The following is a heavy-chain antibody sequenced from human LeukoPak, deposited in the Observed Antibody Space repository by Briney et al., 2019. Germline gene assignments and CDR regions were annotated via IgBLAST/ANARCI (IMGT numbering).Heavy chain of an antibody. V-gene: IGHV4-59*08. J-gene: IGHJ5*02. D-gene: IGHD6-19*01. Sequence: KASETLSLTCTVSGGSISSYYWSWIRQPPGKGLEWIGYIYYSGSTNYNPSLKSRVTISVDTSKNQFSLKLSSVTAADTAVYYCAVVTAVADLGWFDPWGQGTLVTVSS. CDR1: GGSISSYY. CDR3: AVVTAVADLGWFDP. CDR2: IYYSGST.